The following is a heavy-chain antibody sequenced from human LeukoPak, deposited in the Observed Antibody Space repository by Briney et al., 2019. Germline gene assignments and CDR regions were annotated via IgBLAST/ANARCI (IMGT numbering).Heavy chain of an antibody. D-gene: IGHD5-24*01. CDR1: GFTFSDYY. CDR3: AKAIRDGYNHYYYGMDV. V-gene: IGHV3-11*01. CDR2: ISSSGGTI. J-gene: IGHJ6*02. Sequence: KSGGSLRLSCAASGFTFSDYYMSWIRQAPGKGLEWVSYISSSGGTIYYADSVKGRFTISRDNAKNSLYLQMNSLRAEDTAVYYCAKAIRDGYNHYYYGMDVWGQGTTVTVSS.